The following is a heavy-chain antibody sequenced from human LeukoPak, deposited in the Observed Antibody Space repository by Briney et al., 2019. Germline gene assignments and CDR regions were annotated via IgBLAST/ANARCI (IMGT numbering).Heavy chain of an antibody. J-gene: IGHJ6*02. D-gene: IGHD4-11*01. Sequence: PGGSLRLSCGASGFTFSRYWMHWVRQAPGKGLVWVSRINSDGSTTTYADSVKGRFTISRDNSKNTLYLQMNSLRAEDTAVYYCAKEKTTPQGFYYYGMDVWGQGTTVTVSS. CDR3: AKEKTTPQGFYYYGMDV. V-gene: IGHV3-74*01. CDR1: GFTFSRYW. CDR2: INSDGSTT.